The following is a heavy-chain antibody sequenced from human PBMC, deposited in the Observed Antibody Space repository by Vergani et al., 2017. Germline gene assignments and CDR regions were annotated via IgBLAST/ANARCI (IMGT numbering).Heavy chain of an antibody. Sequence: EVQLVESGGGLVQPGGSLRLSCAASGFTFSSCWMSWVRQAPGKGLEWVANIKQDGSEKYYVDSVKGRFTISRDNAKNSLYLQMNSLRAEDTVVYYCARDQINYYGSGSYYYMDVWGKGTTVTVSS. D-gene: IGHD3-10*01. V-gene: IGHV3-7*01. J-gene: IGHJ6*03. CDR3: ARDQINYYGSGSYYYMDV. CDR1: GFTFSSCW. CDR2: IKQDGSEK.